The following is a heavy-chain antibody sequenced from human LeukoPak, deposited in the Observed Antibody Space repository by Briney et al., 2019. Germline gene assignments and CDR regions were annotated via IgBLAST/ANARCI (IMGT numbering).Heavy chain of an antibody. J-gene: IGHJ4*02. CDR2: IIPIFGTA. CDR1: GGTFSSYA. V-gene: IGHV1-69*05. D-gene: IGHD3-22*01. CDR3: ARVDSSAPNTFDY. Sequence: GASVKVSCKASGGTFSSYAISWVRQAPGQGLEWMGGIIPIFGTANYAQKFQGRVTITTDESTSTAYMELSRLRSDDTAVYYCARVDSSAPNTFDYWGQGTLVTVSS.